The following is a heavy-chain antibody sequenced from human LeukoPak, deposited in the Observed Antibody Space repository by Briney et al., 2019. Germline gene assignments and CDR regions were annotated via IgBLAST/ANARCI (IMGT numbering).Heavy chain of an antibody. CDR3: GRGRYCSSTSCYDFDY. J-gene: IGHJ4*02. D-gene: IGHD2-2*01. CDR2: ISAYNGDT. V-gene: IGHV1-18*01. Sequence: ASVKVSCKASGYTFTSYGITWVRQAPGQGLEWMGWISAYNGDTKYAQKFHGRVTMTTDTSTSTAYMELRSMRSDDTAVYFCGRGRYCSSTSCYDFDYWGQGTLVTVSS. CDR1: GYTFTSYG.